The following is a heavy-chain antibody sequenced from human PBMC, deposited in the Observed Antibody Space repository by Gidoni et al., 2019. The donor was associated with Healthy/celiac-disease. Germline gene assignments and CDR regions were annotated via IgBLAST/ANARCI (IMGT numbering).Heavy chain of an antibody. Sequence: EVQLVESGGGLVQPGRSLRRSCAASGFTFAASAMHWVRQAPGKGLEWVSGISWNSGSIGYADSVKGRFTISRDNAKNSLYLQMNSLRAEDTALYYCAKDIAPYCGGDCYNGFDYWCQGTLVTVSS. CDR3: AKDIAPYCGGDCYNGFDY. V-gene: IGHV3-9*01. CDR1: GFTFAASA. D-gene: IGHD2-21*02. CDR2: ISWNSGSI. J-gene: IGHJ4*02.